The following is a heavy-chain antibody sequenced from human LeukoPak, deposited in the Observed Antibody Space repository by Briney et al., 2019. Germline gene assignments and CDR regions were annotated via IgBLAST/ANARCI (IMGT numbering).Heavy chain of an antibody. CDR3: ARGGAPWSGYLYYYYMDV. CDR1: GGSISSYY. V-gene: IGHV4-59*01. Sequence: SETLSLTCTVSGGSISSYYWSWIQQPPGKGLEWIGYIYYSGSTNYNPSLKSRVTISVDTSKNQFSLKLSSVTAADTAVYYCARGGAPWSGYLYYYYMDVWGKGTTVTVSS. J-gene: IGHJ6*03. CDR2: IYYSGST. D-gene: IGHD3-3*01.